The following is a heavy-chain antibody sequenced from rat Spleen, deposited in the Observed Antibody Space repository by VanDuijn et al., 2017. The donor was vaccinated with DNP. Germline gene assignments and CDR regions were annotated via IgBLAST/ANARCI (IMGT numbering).Heavy chain of an antibody. V-gene: IGHV5-27*01. CDR2: ISPGGGST. J-gene: IGHJ2*01. CDR1: GFTFSDYN. CDR3: AKDAFDY. Sequence: EVQLVESGGGLVQPGRSLKLSCAASGFTFSDYNMAWVRQAPTKGLEWVASISPGGGSTHYRDSVEGRFTVSRDNGKRTLYLQMERLRSEDTATYYCAKDAFDYWGQGVMVTVSS.